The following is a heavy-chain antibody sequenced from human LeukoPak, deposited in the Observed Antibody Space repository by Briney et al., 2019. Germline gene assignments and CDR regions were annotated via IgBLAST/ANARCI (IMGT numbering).Heavy chain of an antibody. V-gene: IGHV7-4-1*02. CDR1: GYTFTSYA. Sequence: ASVKVSCKASGYTFTSYAMNWVRQAPGQGLEWMGWINTNTGNPTYAQGFTGRFVFSLDTSVSTAYLQISSLKAEDTAVYYCARAPESGYSYGYGAFDIWGQGTMVTVSS. CDR2: INTNTGNP. J-gene: IGHJ3*02. CDR3: ARAPESGYSYGYGAFDI. D-gene: IGHD5-18*01.